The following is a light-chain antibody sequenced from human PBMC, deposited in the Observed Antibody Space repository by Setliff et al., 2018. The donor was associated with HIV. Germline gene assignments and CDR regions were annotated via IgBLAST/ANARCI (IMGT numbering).Light chain of an antibody. V-gene: IGLV2-14*03. Sequence: SALAQPASVSGSPGQPITISCTGTSSDVGGYNYVSWYQQHPGKAPKLMIYDVSNRPSGVSNRFSGSKSGNTASLTISGLQAEDEADYYCSSYTRSSTLKFGGGTKVTVL. J-gene: IGLJ3*02. CDR3: SSYTRSSTLK. CDR1: SSDVGGYNY. CDR2: DVS.